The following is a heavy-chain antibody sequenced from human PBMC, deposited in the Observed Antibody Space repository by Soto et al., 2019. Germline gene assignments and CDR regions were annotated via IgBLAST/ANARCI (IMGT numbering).Heavy chain of an antibody. V-gene: IGHV1-18*01. CDR2: ISAYNGNT. CDR1: GYTFTSYG. Sequence: GASVKVSCKASGYTFTSYGISWVRQAPGQGLEWMGWISAYNGNTNYAQKLQGRVTMTTDTSTSTAYMELRSLRSDDTAVYYCARDSNSGYDEYYYYYYGMDVWGQGTTVTVS. J-gene: IGHJ6*02. CDR3: ARDSNSGYDEYYYYYYGMDV. D-gene: IGHD5-12*01.